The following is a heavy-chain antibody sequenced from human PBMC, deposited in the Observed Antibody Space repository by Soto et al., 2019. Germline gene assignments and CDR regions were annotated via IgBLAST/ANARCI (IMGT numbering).Heavy chain of an antibody. D-gene: IGHD2-8*01. V-gene: IGHV1-69*06. J-gene: IGHJ4*02. CDR3: ARDLIDCTNGVCYPLFDY. Sequence: SVKVSCKASGGTFSSDAISWVRQAPGQGLEWMGGIIPIFGTANYAQKFQGRVTITADKSTSTAYMELSSLRSEDTAVYYCARDLIDCTNGVCYPLFDYWGQGTLGTVSS. CDR2: IIPIFGTA. CDR1: GGTFSSDA.